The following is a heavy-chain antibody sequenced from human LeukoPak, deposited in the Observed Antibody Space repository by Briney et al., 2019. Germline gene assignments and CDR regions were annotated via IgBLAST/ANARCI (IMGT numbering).Heavy chain of an antibody. CDR1: GDSVSDNGAA. V-gene: IGHV6-1*01. CDR2: TYYRSKWST. Sequence: SQTLSLTCAISGDSVSDNGAAWNWIRQSPSRGLEWLGRTYYRSKWSTDYALFVKSRIPISADTSKNQFSLQLNSVNPEDTAVYYCAEGFGGRVRSWGQGTLVTVSS. CDR3: AEGFGGRVRS. J-gene: IGHJ4*02. D-gene: IGHD2-15*01.